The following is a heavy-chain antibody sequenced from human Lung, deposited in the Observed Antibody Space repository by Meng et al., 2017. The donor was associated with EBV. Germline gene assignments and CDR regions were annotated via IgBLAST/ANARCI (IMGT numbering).Heavy chain of an antibody. V-gene: IGHV4-30-4*01. CDR2: IYYSGST. J-gene: IGHJ2*01. CDR3: ARVGWRQWSFDL. Sequence: VQLQEAGPGLVKPSQTLSLNCTCSGSSISSGDYYWSWIRQPPGKGLELIGHIYYSGSTSYNPSLKSRVTISVDTSNNQFSLKLSSVTAADTAVYYCARVGWRQWSFDLWGRGTLVTVSS. D-gene: IGHD5-18*01. CDR1: GSSISSGDYY.